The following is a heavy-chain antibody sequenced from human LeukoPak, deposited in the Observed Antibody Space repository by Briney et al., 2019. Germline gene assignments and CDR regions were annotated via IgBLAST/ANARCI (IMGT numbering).Heavy chain of an antibody. CDR2: IIPYNGNT. CDR3: ARGSVDTAIVNHLDH. Sequence: ASVKVSCKTSGYTFTNYAISWVRQSPGHGLEWVGWIIPYNGNTHYAQKFQGRVTTTTETSPTTAYMELRSLRSDDTAIYYCARGSVDTAIVNHLDHWGQGTLVTVSS. CDR1: GYTFTNYA. V-gene: IGHV1-18*01. J-gene: IGHJ4*02. D-gene: IGHD5-18*01.